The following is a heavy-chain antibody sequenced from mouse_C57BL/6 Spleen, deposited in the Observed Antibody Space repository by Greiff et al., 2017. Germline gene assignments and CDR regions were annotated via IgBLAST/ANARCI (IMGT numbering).Heavy chain of an antibody. CDR2: IHPSDSYT. Sequence: VQLQQPGAELVRPGPSVKLSCTASGYTFTSYWMPWVKQRPGQGLEWIGRIHPSDSYTNYNQNFKGKATLTLDTSSSTPYMQLSRLTSEDSAVYYCARGVCGTFDYWGQGTTLTVSS. D-gene: IGHD4-1*01. V-gene: IGHV1-59*01. CDR1: GYTFTSYW. CDR3: ARGVCGTFDY. J-gene: IGHJ2*01.